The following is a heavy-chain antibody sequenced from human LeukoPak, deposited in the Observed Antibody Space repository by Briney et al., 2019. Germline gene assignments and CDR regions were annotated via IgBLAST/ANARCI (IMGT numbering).Heavy chain of an antibody. CDR1: GFTFSSYA. J-gene: IGHJ4*02. CDR3: ARIRGSGSYADY. Sequence: GGSLRLSCAASGFTFSSYAMHWVRQAPGKGLEWVSSISSSSSYIYYADSVKGRFTISRDNAKNSLYLQMNSLRAEDTAVYYCARIRGSGSYADYWGQGTLVTVSS. V-gene: IGHV3-21*01. CDR2: ISSSSSYI. D-gene: IGHD3-10*01.